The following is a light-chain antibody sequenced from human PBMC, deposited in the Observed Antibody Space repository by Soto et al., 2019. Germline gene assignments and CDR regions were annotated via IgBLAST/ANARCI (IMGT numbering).Light chain of an antibody. CDR2: SNN. CDR3: AAWDGSLNGYV. Sequence: QSVLTQPPSASGTPGQRVTISRSGSSSNIGSNTVNWYQQLPGTAPKLLIYSNNQRPSGVPDRFSGSKSGTSASLAISGLQSEDEADYYCAAWDGSLNGYVFGTGSKVTVL. V-gene: IGLV1-44*01. J-gene: IGLJ1*01. CDR1: SSNIGSNT.